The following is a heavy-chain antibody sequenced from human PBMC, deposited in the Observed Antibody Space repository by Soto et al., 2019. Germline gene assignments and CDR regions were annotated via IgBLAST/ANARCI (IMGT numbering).Heavy chain of an antibody. CDR3: ARDAVSTIGDFDY. J-gene: IGHJ4*02. CDR2: INPNSGAT. D-gene: IGHD5-12*01. Sequence: ASVKVSCKASGYTCTGYYIHWVRQAPGQGLEWMGWINPNSGATNQAQKFQGRVTMARDTSISTAYMELSRLTSDDTAVYYCARDAVSTIGDFDYWGQGTLVTVSS. V-gene: IGHV1-2*02. CDR1: GYTCTGYY.